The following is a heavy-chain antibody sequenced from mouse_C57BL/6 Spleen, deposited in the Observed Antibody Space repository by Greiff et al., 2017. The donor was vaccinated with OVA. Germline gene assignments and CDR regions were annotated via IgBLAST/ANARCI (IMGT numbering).Heavy chain of an antibody. D-gene: IGHD3-2*02. CDR2: INPSTGGT. V-gene: IGHV1-42*01. Sequence: VQLKESGPELVKPGASVKISCKASGYSFTGYYMNWVKQSPEKSLEWIGEINPSTGGTTYNQKFKAKATLTVDKSSSTAYMQLKSLTSEDSAVYYCARGEASLYAMDYWGQGTSVTVSS. CDR1: GYSFTGYY. CDR3: ARGEASLYAMDY. J-gene: IGHJ4*01.